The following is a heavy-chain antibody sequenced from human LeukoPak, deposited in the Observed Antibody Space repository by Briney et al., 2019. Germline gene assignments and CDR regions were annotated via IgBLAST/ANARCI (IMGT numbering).Heavy chain of an antibody. J-gene: IGHJ5*02. CDR3: ARGARDIVVVPAAKPWFDP. CDR2: ISHSGST. V-gene: IGHV4-34*01. CDR1: GGSFSGYY. Sequence: SETLSLTCAVYGGSFSGYYWSWIRQPPGKGLEWIGEISHSGSTNYNPSLKSRVTISVDTSKNQFSLKLSSVTAADTAVYYCARGARDIVVVPAAKPWFDPWGQGTLVTVSS. D-gene: IGHD2-2*01.